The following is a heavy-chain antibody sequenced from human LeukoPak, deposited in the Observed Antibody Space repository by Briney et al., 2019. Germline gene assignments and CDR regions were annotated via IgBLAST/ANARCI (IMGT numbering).Heavy chain of an antibody. J-gene: IGHJ5*02. V-gene: IGHV4-59*01. CDR2: NYYSGST. CDR1: GGSISSYY. D-gene: IGHD3-16*02. CDR3: ARVHDYVWGSYRSNWFDP. Sequence: PSETLSLTCTVSGGSISSYYWSWIRQPPGKGLEWIGYNYYSGSTNYNPSLKSRVTISVDTSKNQFSLKLSSVTAADTAVYYCARVHDYVWGSYRSNWFDPWGQGTLVTVSS.